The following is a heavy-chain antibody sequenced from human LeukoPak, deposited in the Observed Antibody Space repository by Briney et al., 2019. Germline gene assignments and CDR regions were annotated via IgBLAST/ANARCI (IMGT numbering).Heavy chain of an antibody. CDR2: IKQDGSEK. D-gene: IGHD6-19*01. CDR1: GFTFSSYW. V-gene: IGHV3-7*01. J-gene: IGHJ2*01. CDR3: ARDSGWYGIAL. Sequence: GGSLRLSCAASGFTFSSYWMTWVRQAPGKGLEGVANIKQDGSEKYYVDSVKGRFTISRDNAENSLYLQMNSLRAEDTAVYYCARDSGWYGIALWGRGTLVTVSS.